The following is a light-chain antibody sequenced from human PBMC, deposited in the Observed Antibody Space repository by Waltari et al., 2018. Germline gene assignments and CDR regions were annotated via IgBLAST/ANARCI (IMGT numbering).Light chain of an antibody. CDR2: DVS. CDR3: SSYTTTSALV. Sequence: QSALTQPASVSGSPGQSITIPCPGTRSDVGGYNYVSWYQQYSGKAPKLMIYDVSNRPSGVSNRFSGSKSGNTASLTISGLQAEDEADYYCSSYTTTSALVFGGGTKLTVL. V-gene: IGLV2-14*01. J-gene: IGLJ2*01. CDR1: RSDVGGYNY.